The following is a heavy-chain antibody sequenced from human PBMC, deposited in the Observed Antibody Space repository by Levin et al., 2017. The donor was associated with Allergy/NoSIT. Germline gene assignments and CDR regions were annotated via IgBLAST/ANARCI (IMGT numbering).Heavy chain of an antibody. CDR3: ARQRAVTTDGSSIGHCFYMDV. J-gene: IGHJ6*03. D-gene: IGHD4-17*01. CDR1: GYSFTSNW. Sequence: GESLKISCKGSGYSFTSNWIGWVRQMPGKGLEWMGIIYPGDSDTRYSPSFQGQVTISADKSISTAYLQWSSLKASDTAMYYCARQRAVTTDGSSIGHCFYMDVWGKGTTVTVSS. V-gene: IGHV5-51*01. CDR2: IYPGDSDT.